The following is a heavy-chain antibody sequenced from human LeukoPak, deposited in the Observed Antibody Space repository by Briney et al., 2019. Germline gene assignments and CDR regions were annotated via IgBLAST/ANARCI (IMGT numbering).Heavy chain of an antibody. Sequence: ASVKVSCKVSGYTLTELSMRWVRQAPGKGLEWMGGFDPEDGETTYAQKFQGRVTMTEDTSTDTAYMELSSLRSEDTAVYYCGRDLRVAVVRGGPDSWGQGTLVLVSS. CDR1: GYTLTELS. CDR3: GRDLRVAVVRGGPDS. V-gene: IGHV1-24*01. J-gene: IGHJ4*02. CDR2: FDPEDGET. D-gene: IGHD3-3*01.